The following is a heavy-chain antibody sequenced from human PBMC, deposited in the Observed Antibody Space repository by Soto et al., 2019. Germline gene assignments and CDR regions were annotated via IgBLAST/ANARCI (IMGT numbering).Heavy chain of an antibody. Sequence: ASVKVSCKASGYTFTMYAISWVRQAPGQGLEWMGWISAYNGNTNYAQKFQGRVTMTTDTSTSTAYMEVRSLRSDDTAMYYCARSPAATGTSWFDPWGQGTLVTVSS. CDR3: ARSPAATGTSWFDP. D-gene: IGHD6-13*01. V-gene: IGHV1-18*04. CDR1: GYTFTMYA. J-gene: IGHJ5*02. CDR2: ISAYNGNT.